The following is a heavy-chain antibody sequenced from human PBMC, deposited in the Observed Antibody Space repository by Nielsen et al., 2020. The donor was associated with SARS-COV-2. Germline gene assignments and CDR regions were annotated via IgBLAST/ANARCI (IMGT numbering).Heavy chain of an antibody. D-gene: IGHD3-3*01. Sequence: ASVKVSCKASGYTFTSYGISWVRQAPGQGLEWMGWISAYNGNTNYAQKVQGRVTMTTDTSTSTAYMELRSLRSDDTAVYYCARDGLRITIFGVVDYFDYWGQGTLVTVSS. J-gene: IGHJ4*02. CDR3: ARDGLRITIFGVVDYFDY. CDR1: GYTFTSYG. CDR2: ISAYNGNT. V-gene: IGHV1-18*01.